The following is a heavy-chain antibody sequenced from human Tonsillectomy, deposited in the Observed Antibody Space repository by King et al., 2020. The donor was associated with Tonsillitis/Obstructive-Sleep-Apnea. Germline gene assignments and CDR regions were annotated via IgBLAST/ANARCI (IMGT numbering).Heavy chain of an antibody. D-gene: IGHD3-3*01. CDR2: IKSKTDGGST. J-gene: IGHJ5*02. V-gene: IGHV3-15*01. CDR1: GFTFSNAW. Sequence: VQLVESGGGLVKPGGSLRLSCAASGFTFSNAWMSWVRQAPGKGLEWVGRIKSKTDGGSTDYAAPVKGRFTISRVDSKNTLDLQMNSLKTEDTAVYYCTTPTYYDLWSGRPFDPWGQGTLVTVSS. CDR3: TTPTYYDLWSGRPFDP.